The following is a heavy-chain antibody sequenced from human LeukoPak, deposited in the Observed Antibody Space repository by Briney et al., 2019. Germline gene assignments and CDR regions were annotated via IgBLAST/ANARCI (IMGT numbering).Heavy chain of an antibody. D-gene: IGHD6-13*01. CDR2: IIPIFGTA. V-gene: IGHV1-69*05. CDR1: GGTFSSYA. J-gene: IGHJ6*03. Sequence: GASVKVSCKASGGTFSSYAISWVRQAPGQGLEWMGGIIPIFGTANYAQKFQGRVTITTDESTSTAYMELSSLRSEDTAVYYCARGQQLVAHYYYYYMDVWGKGTTVTVSS. CDR3: ARGQQLVAHYYYYYMDV.